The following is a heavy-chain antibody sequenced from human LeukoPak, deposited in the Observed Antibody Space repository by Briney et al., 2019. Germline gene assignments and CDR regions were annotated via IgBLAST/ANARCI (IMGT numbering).Heavy chain of an antibody. CDR3: AKDRGSYYSSSWSFQH. V-gene: IGHV3-23*01. J-gene: IGHJ1*01. Sequence: QTGGSLRLSCAASGFTFSSYAMSWVRQAPGKGLEWVSAISGSGGSAYYADSVKGRFIISRDNAKNSLYLQMNSLRAEDTALYYCAKDRGSYYSSSWSFQHWGQGTLVTVSS. D-gene: IGHD6-13*01. CDR2: ISGSGGSA. CDR1: GFTFSSYA.